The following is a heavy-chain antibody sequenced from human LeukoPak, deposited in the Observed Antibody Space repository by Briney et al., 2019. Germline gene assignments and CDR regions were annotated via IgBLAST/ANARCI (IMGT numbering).Heavy chain of an antibody. D-gene: IGHD6-19*01. CDR3: ASSRFSGWSQIDY. CDR1: GGTFSSYA. V-gene: IGHV1-69*13. J-gene: IGHJ4*02. Sequence: SVKVSCKASGGTFSSYAISWVRQAPGQGLEWMGGIIPIFGTADYAQKFQGRVTITADESTSTAYMELSSLRSEDTAVYYCASSRFSGWSQIDYWGQGTLVTVSS. CDR2: IIPIFGTA.